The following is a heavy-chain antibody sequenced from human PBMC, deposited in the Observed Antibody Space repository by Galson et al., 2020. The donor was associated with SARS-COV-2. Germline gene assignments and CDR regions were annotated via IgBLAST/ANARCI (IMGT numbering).Heavy chain of an antibody. Sequence: GGSLRLSCAASGFTFSNYWMHWVRQAPGKGLVWVSRINSNGSITNYADSVKGRFTISRDNAKNTLYLQMNRLRAEDTAVYYCTATRAYWGQGTLVTVSS. CDR3: TATRAY. D-gene: IGHD1-26*01. V-gene: IGHV3-74*01. J-gene: IGHJ4*02. CDR2: INSNGSIT. CDR1: GFTFSNYW.